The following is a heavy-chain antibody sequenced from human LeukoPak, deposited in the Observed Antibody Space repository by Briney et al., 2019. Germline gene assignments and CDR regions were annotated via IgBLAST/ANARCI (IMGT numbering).Heavy chain of an antibody. V-gene: IGHV4-34*01. Sequence: SETLSLTCAVYGGSFSGYYWSWIRQPPGKGLQWIGEINHSGSTNYNPSLKSRVTISVDTSKNQFSLKLSSVTAADTAVYYCARRDDIWGQGTMVTVSS. CDR2: INHSGST. CDR1: GGSFSGYY. J-gene: IGHJ3*02. CDR3: ARRDDI.